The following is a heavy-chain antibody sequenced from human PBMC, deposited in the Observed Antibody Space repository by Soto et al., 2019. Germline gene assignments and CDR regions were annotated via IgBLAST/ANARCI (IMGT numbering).Heavy chain of an antibody. V-gene: IGHV3-21*01. CDR1: GFTFSSYS. D-gene: IGHD5-18*01. J-gene: IGHJ4*02. Sequence: LRLSCAASGFTFSSYSMNWVRQAPGKGLEWVSSISSSSSYIYYADSVKGRFTISRDNAKNSLYLQMNSLRAEDTAVYYCARALDTAMADYWGQGTLVTVSS. CDR3: ARALDTAMADY. CDR2: ISSSSSYI.